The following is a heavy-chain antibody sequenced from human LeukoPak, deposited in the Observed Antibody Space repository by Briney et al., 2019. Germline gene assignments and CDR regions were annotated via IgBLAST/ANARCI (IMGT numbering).Heavy chain of an antibody. CDR1: GGTSSSYA. V-gene: IGHV1-69*05. J-gene: IGHJ5*02. Sequence: GASVKVSCKASGGTSSSYAISWVRQAPGQGLEWMGGIIPIFGTANYAQKFQGRVTITTDESTSTAYMELSSLRSEDTAVYYCVWETGTTTWGQGTLVTVSS. CDR2: IIPIFGTA. CDR3: VWETGTTT. D-gene: IGHD1-7*01.